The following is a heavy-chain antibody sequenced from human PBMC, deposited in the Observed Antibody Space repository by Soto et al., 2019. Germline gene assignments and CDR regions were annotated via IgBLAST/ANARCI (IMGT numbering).Heavy chain of an antibody. D-gene: IGHD1-26*01. CDR3: ARDQGAQIVEY. Sequence: QVQLVQSGAEVKKPGASVKVSCKAPGYTFISYGISWGRQAPGQGLEWMGWTSGYNGNTKYAQKLQGRVTMTTDTSKSTAYMELRSLRSDDTDVYYWARDQGAQIVEYWGQGTLVTVSS. CDR2: TSGYNGNT. J-gene: IGHJ4*02. V-gene: IGHV1-18*01. CDR1: GYTFISYG.